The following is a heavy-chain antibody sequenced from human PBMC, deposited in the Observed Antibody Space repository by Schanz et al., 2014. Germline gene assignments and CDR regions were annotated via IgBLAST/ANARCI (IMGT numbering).Heavy chain of an antibody. CDR1: GFSVSSNF. J-gene: IGHJ3*01. Sequence: VQLVESGGGLVQPGGSLRLSCAASGFSVSSNFMTWVRQAPGKGLEWVSLIYSGGDTNYAGSVKGRFIISRDSSKNTLFLQMNSLRAEDTAVYFCARDGGRDGYNLAFDVWGQGTLVTVSS. D-gene: IGHD5-12*01. CDR3: ARDGGRDGYNLAFDV. V-gene: IGHV3-66*01. CDR2: IYSGGDT.